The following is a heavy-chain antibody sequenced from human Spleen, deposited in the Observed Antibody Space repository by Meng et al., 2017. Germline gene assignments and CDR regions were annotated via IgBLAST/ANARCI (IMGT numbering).Heavy chain of an antibody. Sequence: QVQLQESDPGLVKPSGTLSLTCAVSGGSISSSNWWSWVRQPPGKGLEWIGEIYHSGSTNYNPSLKSRVTISVDTSQNNLSLKLSSVTAADSAVYYCARGPTTMAHDFDYWGQGTLVTVSS. CDR1: GGSISSSNW. V-gene: IGHV4-4*02. CDR3: ARGPTTMAHDFDY. D-gene: IGHD4-11*01. J-gene: IGHJ4*02. CDR2: IYHSGST.